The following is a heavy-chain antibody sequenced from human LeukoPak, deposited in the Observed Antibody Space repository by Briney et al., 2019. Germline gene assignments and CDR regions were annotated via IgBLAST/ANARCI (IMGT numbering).Heavy chain of an antibody. V-gene: IGHV1-69*01. D-gene: IGHD6-13*01. J-gene: IGHJ4*02. CDR1: GGTFSSYA. Sequence: SVMVSCKASGGTFSSYAISWVRQAPGQGLEWMGGIIPFFGTANYAQKFQGRVTITADESTSTAYMELSSLRSEDTAVFYCARESIAAAGIYFDYWGQGTLATVSS. CDR3: ARESIAAAGIYFDY. CDR2: IIPFFGTA.